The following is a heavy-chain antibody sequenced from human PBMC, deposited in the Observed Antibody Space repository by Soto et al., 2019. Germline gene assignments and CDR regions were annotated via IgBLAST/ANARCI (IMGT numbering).Heavy chain of an antibody. J-gene: IGHJ4*02. CDR2: ISYDGSNK. D-gene: IGHD3-3*01. V-gene: IGHV3-30-3*01. Sequence: GGSLRLSCAASGFTFSSYATHWVRQAPGKGLEWVAVISYDGSNKYYADSVKGRFTISRDNSKHTLYLQMNSLRSEDTAVYYCARSSYYDFWSGYPDYWGQGTLVTVSS. CDR3: ARSSYYDFWSGYPDY. CDR1: GFTFSSYA.